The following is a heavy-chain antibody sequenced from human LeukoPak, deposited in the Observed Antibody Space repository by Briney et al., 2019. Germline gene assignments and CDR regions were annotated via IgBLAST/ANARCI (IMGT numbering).Heavy chain of an antibody. CDR1: GYTFTSYA. D-gene: IGHD6-19*01. CDR2: INPSGGYT. J-gene: IGHJ6*03. Sequence: ASVKVSCKASGYTFTSYAMNWVRQAPGQGLEWMGIINPSGGYTSYAQKFQGRVTMTRDMSTSTVYMELSSLRSDDTAVYYCARRFKDAAGDYFYYYMDVWGKGTTVTVSS. V-gene: IGHV1-46*01. CDR3: ARRFKDAAGDYFYYYMDV.